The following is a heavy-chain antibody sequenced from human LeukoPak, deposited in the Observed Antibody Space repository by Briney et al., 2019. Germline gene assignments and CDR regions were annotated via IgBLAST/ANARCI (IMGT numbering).Heavy chain of an antibody. V-gene: IGHV1-69*04. Sequence: SSVKVSCKASGGTFSSYAISWVRQAPGQGLEWMGRIIPIFGIANYAQKFQGRVTITADKSTSTAYMELSSLRPEDTAVYYCARDETEGYSSGWYLGWFDPWGQGTLVTVSS. J-gene: IGHJ5*02. CDR1: GGTFSSYA. D-gene: IGHD6-19*01. CDR3: ARDETEGYSSGWYLGWFDP. CDR2: IIPIFGIA.